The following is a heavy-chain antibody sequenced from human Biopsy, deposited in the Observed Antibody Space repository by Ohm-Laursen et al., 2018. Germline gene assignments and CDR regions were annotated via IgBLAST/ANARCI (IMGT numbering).Heavy chain of an antibody. D-gene: IGHD6-13*01. CDR1: GFSLSARGMC. CDR2: VDWDDYK. J-gene: IGHJ6*02. CDR3: ARTPILIVSAGPVYRHRRHLQGMDV. Sequence: TQTLTLTCSFSGFSLSARGMCVSWIRQAPGKALEWLARVDWDDYKDYSASLQTKLSISKDTSNDQMVLTVNNVDPADTATYYCARTPILIVSAGPVYRHRRHLQGMDVWGQGIAVTVS. V-gene: IGHV2-70*11.